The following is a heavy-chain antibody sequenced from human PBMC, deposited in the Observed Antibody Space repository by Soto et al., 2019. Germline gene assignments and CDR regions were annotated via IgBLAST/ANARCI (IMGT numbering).Heavy chain of an antibody. D-gene: IGHD1-26*01. Sequence: VQLLESGGNLVQPGGSLRLSCAASGFTFSNYAMGWVRQAPGKGLEWVSAISGSGINTFYADSVKGRSSISRDNSKNTLSLQMNSLRAEDTAVYYCAKGVRGSYYYYGMDVWGQGTTVTVSS. J-gene: IGHJ6*02. CDR1: GFTFSNYA. CDR3: AKGVRGSYYYYGMDV. CDR2: ISGSGINT. V-gene: IGHV3-23*01.